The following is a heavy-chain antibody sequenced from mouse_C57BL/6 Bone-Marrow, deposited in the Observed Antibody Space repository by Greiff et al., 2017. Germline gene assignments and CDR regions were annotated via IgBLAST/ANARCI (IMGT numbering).Heavy chain of an antibody. CDR3: ASTGFAY. CDR2: IDPSDSYT. V-gene: IGHV1-59*01. CDR1: GYTFTSYW. J-gene: IGHJ3*01. Sequence: QVQLQQPGAELVRPGTSVKLSCKASGYTFTSYWMHWVKQRPGQGLEWIGVIDPSDSYTNYNQKFKGKATLSVDTSSSTAYMQLSSLTSEDSAVYYCASTGFAYGGKGTLVTASA. D-gene: IGHD4-1*02.